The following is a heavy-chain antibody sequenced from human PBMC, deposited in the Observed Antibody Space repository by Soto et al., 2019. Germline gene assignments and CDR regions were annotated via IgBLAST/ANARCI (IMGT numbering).Heavy chain of an antibody. V-gene: IGHV1-45*02. Sequence: SVKVSCKASGYTFTYRYLHWVRQAPGQALEWMGWITPFNGNTNYAQKFQDRVTITRDRSMSTAYMELSSLRSEDTAMYYCASTYCSGGSCPFDPWGQGTLVTVPS. D-gene: IGHD2-15*01. CDR1: GYTFTYRY. CDR3: ASTYCSGGSCPFDP. J-gene: IGHJ5*02. CDR2: ITPFNGNT.